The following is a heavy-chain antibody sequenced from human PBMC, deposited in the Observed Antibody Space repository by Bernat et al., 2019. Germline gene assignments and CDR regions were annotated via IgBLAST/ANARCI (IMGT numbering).Heavy chain of an antibody. CDR2: ISGSGGST. D-gene: IGHD2-2*01. V-gene: IGHV3-23*01. Sequence: EVQLLESGGGLVQPGGSLRLSCAASGFTFSSYAMSWVRPAPGKGLEWVSAISGSGGSTYYADSVKGRFTISRDNSKNTLYLQMNSLRAEDTAVYYCAKDQVVPAAMRLFAFDIWGQGTMVTVSS. CDR3: AKDQVVPAAMRLFAFDI. J-gene: IGHJ3*02. CDR1: GFTFSSYA.